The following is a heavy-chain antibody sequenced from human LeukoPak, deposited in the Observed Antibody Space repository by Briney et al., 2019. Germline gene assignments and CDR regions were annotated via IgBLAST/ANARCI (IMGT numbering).Heavy chain of an antibody. CDR1: GGSMSSNNW. CDR3: ARGSSWFIGYYFDY. Sequence: PSGTLSLTCAVSGGSMSSNNWWSWVRQSPGKGLEWIGEIYRSGSTNYNPSLKSRVTISVDKSKNQFSLKLSSVTAADTAVYYCARGSSWFIGYYFDYWGQGTLVTVSS. D-gene: IGHD3-10*01. V-gene: IGHV4-4*02. J-gene: IGHJ4*02. CDR2: IYRSGST.